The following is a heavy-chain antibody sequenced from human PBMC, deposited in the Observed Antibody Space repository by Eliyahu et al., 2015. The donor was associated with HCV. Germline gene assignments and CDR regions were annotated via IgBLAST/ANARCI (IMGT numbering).Heavy chain of an antibody. J-gene: IGHJ6*02. V-gene: IGHV3-9*01. CDR2: ISWNSDSV. CDR3: TKDSTPDFWTGYQTYGMDV. CDR1: GFTFDDYA. Sequence: QLVESGGGLVQPGRSLXLSCAASGFTFDDYALHWVRQRPGKGLEWVAGISWNSDSVAYADSVKGRFTISRDNAKRSLFLQMNSLSPEDTALYYCTKDSTPDFWTGYQTYGMDVWGQGTTVSVSS. D-gene: IGHD3/OR15-3a*01.